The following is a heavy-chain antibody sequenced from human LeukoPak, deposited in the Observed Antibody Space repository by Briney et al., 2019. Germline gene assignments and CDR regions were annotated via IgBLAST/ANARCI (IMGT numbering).Heavy chain of an antibody. CDR2: MYTSGST. Sequence: PSETLSLTCTVSGGSISSYYWSWLRQPAGKGLEWIGRMYTSGSTKYNPSLKSRVTISVDNSKNQLSLKLTSATAADTAVYYCARDHYGSGSYKSYFDSWGQGTQVTVSS. D-gene: IGHD3-10*01. CDR3: ARDHYGSGSYKSYFDS. V-gene: IGHV4-4*07. J-gene: IGHJ4*02. CDR1: GGSISSYY.